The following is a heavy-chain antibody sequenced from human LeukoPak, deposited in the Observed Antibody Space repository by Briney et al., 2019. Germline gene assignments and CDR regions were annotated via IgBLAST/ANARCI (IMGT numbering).Heavy chain of an antibody. CDR3: ARHSSVAGGLYSSTKKNLNWFDP. J-gene: IGHJ5*02. CDR1: GYSFTSYW. D-gene: IGHD6-13*01. CDR2: IYPGDSDT. Sequence: GESLKISCKGSGYSFTSYWIGWVRQMPGKGLEWMGIIYPGDSDTRCSPSFQGQVTISADKSISTAYLQWSSLKASDTAMYYCARHSSVAGGLYSSTKKNLNWFDPWGQGTLVTVSS. V-gene: IGHV5-51*01.